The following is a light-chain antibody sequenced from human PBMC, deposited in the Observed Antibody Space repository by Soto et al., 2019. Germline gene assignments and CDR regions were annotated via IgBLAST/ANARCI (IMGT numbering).Light chain of an antibody. V-gene: IGKV3-20*01. CDR1: QSVSPSS. CDR3: QQFAGS. Sequence: EVVLTQSPVTLSLSPGERATLSCRASQSVSPSSLAWYQQRPGQSPRLLIYGASSRATGIPDRFSGRGSGTDFTLIISRLEPEDFAVYYCQQFAGSFGGGTKVDI. J-gene: IGKJ4*02. CDR2: GAS.